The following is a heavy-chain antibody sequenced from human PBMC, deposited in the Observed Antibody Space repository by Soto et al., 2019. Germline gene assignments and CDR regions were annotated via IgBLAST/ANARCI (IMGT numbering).Heavy chain of an antibody. Sequence: QVQLQESGPGLVKPSETLSLTCTVSGDSVTTGSYYWSWIRQPPGKTLEWIGYIYYSGSTNYNPSRKSRATIYTDTSGRHFSLNLTSVTADDTAVYFCAKRDYAFDSWGQGTLVTVSS. D-gene: IGHD4-17*01. CDR1: GDSVTTGSYY. J-gene: IGHJ4*02. CDR3: AKRDYAFDS. CDR2: IYYSGST. V-gene: IGHV4-61*01.